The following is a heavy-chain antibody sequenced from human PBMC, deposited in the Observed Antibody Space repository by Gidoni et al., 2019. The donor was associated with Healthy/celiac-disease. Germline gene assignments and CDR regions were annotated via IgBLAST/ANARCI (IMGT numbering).Heavy chain of an antibody. CDR1: GYTFTRNG. D-gene: IGHD6-19*01. J-gene: IGHJ3*02. V-gene: IGHV1-18*01. CDR2: ISAYNGNT. Sequence: QVQLVQSGAEVKKPGASVKVSCQASGYTFTRNGISWVRQAPGQGLEWMGWISAYNGNTSYAQKLQCRVTMTTDTSTSTAYMELRSLRSDDTAVYYCARDRDEWLVGAFDIWGQGTMVTVAS. CDR3: ARDRDEWLVGAFDI.